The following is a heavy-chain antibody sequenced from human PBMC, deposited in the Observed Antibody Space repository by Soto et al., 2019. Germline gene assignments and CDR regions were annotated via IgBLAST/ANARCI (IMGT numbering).Heavy chain of an antibody. CDR1: GGSISSGGYY. J-gene: IGHJ5*02. D-gene: IGHD3-22*01. V-gene: IGHV4-31*03. CDR2: IYYSGST. CDR3: ARGRSPYYYDSSGYPGWYNWFDP. Sequence: SETLSLTCTVSGGSISSGGYYWSWIRQHPGKGLEWIGYIYYSGSTYYNPSLKSRVTISVDTSKNQFSLKLSSVTAADTAVYYCARGRSPYYYDSSGYPGWYNWFDPWGQGTLVTVSS.